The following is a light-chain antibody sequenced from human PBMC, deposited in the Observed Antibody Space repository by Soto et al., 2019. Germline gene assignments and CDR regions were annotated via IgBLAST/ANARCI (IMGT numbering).Light chain of an antibody. CDR1: SSNIGSHT. Sequence: QSALTQPPSASGTPGQRVTISCSGGSSNIGSHTVNWYRQLPGTAPKLLIFSINQRPSGVPDRFSGSKSGTSVSLAIRGLQSDDEAEYFCAAWDATLKAYVFGTGTKVTVL. CDR3: AAWDATLKAYV. V-gene: IGLV1-44*01. CDR2: SIN. J-gene: IGLJ1*01.